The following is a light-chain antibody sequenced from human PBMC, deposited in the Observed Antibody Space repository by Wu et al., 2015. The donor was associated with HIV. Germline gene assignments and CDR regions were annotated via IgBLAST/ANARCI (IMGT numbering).Light chain of an antibody. CDR1: ETVGLS. V-gene: IGKV3-11*01. Sequence: EIQLTQSPATLSLSPGERVTLSCRASETVGLSLAWYQQRPGQAPRLLIYDTSDRAPDVPARFTGGGSGTDFTLIISSLQPEDFAIYYCQQRGGWPLTFGGGTKVEDQT. CDR3: QQRGGWPLT. CDR2: DTS. J-gene: IGKJ4*01.